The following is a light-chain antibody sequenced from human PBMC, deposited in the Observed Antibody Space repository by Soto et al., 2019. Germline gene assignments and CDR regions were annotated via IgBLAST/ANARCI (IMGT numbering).Light chain of an antibody. Sequence: DIQLTQSPSFLSASVGVRVTITCRASQGISSYLAWYQQKPGKAPKLLIYAASTLQSGVPSRFSGSGSGTEFTLTISSLQPEDFATYYCQQLNSYPLTFGGGTKVDNK. J-gene: IGKJ4*01. CDR2: AAS. CDR3: QQLNSYPLT. V-gene: IGKV1-9*01. CDR1: QGISSY.